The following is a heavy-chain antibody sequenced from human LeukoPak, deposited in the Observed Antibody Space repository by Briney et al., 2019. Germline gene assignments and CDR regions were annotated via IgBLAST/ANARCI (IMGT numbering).Heavy chain of an antibody. CDR2: INPLSGGP. CDR3: AKEGIKIFGGWAPFDP. J-gene: IGHJ5*02. CDR1: GYTFTDNY. D-gene: IGHD3-3*01. Sequence: ASVKVSCKASGYTFTDNYIHWVRQAPGQGLEWMGWINPLSGGPMYAQKFQGRVTMTRDTSLSTAYIELNGLKSDDTAIYYCAKEGIKIFGGWAPFDPWGQGTLVTVS. V-gene: IGHV1-2*02.